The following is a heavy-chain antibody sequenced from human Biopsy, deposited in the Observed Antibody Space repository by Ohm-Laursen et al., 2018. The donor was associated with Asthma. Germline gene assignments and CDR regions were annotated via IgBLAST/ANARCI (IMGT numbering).Heavy chain of an antibody. J-gene: IGHJ4*02. D-gene: IGHD3-9*01. Sequence: SLRLSCTASGFTFSSYAMSWVRQAPGKGLEWVSAISGSGGSTYYEDSVKGRFTISRDNSKNTLYLQMNSLRAEDTAVYYCAKDRDYDILTGPPGFDYWGQGTLVTVSS. CDR2: ISGSGGST. V-gene: IGHV3-23*01. CDR3: AKDRDYDILTGPPGFDY. CDR1: GFTFSSYA.